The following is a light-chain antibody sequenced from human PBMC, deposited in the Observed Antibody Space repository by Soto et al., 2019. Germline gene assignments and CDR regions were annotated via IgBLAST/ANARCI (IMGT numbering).Light chain of an antibody. V-gene: IGKV3-20*01. Sequence: EIVLTQSPGTLSLSPGERATLSCRASQSVTSDYLAWYQQKPGQAPRLLIYGASRRATGIPDRFSGSGSGTEFSLTISRLEPEDFATYFCQKLNAYPPWTFGQGTKVEIK. CDR3: QKLNAYPPWT. J-gene: IGKJ1*01. CDR2: GAS. CDR1: QSVTSDY.